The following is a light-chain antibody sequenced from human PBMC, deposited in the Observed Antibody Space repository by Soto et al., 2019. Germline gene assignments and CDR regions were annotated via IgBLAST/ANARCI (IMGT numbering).Light chain of an antibody. CDR2: KAS. Sequence: DIQMTQSPSSVSASVGDRVTITCRASQTISSWLAWYQQKPGKAPKLLIYKASTLKSGVQSRFSGSGSGTEFTLTISSLQPDDFATYYCQQYNSYSEAFGQGNKV. CDR3: QQYNSYSEA. V-gene: IGKV1-5*03. J-gene: IGKJ1*01. CDR1: QTISSW.